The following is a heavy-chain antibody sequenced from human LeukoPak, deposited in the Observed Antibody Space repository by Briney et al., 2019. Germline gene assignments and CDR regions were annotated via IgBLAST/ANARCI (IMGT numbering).Heavy chain of an antibody. Sequence: SVKVSCKASGDIFSNYGISWVRQAPGQGLEWMGGIIPIFGTANYAQKFQGRVTITADESTSTAYMELSSLRSEDTAVYYCARTLRRYCSGGSCYPDSDYWGQGTLVTVSS. CDR2: IIPIFGTA. CDR1: GDIFSNYG. D-gene: IGHD2-15*01. CDR3: ARTLRRYCSGGSCYPDSDY. J-gene: IGHJ4*02. V-gene: IGHV1-69*13.